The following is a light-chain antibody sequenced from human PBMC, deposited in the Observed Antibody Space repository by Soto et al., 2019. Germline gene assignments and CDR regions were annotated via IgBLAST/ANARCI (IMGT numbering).Light chain of an antibody. CDR3: QQADNLPLT. CDR1: QDISNY. CDR2: DAS. V-gene: IGKV1-33*01. J-gene: IGKJ5*01. Sequence: DVKMTQSPSALSASVGDRGTITCQTSQDISNYLNWYQQKPGKAPKLLIYDASNLATGVPSRFSGSGSGTDFTFTISSLQPEDIATYYCQQADNLPLTFGQGTRLEIK.